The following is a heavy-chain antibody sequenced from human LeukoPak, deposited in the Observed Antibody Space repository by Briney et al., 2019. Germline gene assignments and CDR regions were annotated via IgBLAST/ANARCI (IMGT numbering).Heavy chain of an antibody. J-gene: IGHJ4*02. V-gene: IGHV4-59*08. CDR3: AKHTSLTYAHFDY. Sequence: KSSETLSLTCTVSGGSMSVAYWSWIRQPPGKGLEWIGYVFFTGNTNYNPSLGSRLTISVDTSRSQFSLKLNSVTAADTAVYYCAKHTSLTYAHFDYWGQGTLVTVSS. CDR1: GGSMSVAY. CDR2: VFFTGNT. D-gene: IGHD2-2*01.